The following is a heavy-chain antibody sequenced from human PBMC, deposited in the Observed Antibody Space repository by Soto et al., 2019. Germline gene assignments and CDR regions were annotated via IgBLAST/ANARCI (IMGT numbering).Heavy chain of an antibody. CDR1: GGSISSSSYY. CDR2: IYYSGST. CDR3: ARRGYSCGWSKVDWFDP. J-gene: IGHJ5*02. V-gene: IGHV4-39*01. D-gene: IGHD6-19*01. Sequence: SSETLSLTCTVSGGSISSSSYYWGWIRQPPGKGLEWIGSIYYSGSTYYNPSLKSRVTISVDTSKNQFSLKLSSVTAADTAVYYCARRGYSCGWSKVDWFDPWGQGTLVTVSS.